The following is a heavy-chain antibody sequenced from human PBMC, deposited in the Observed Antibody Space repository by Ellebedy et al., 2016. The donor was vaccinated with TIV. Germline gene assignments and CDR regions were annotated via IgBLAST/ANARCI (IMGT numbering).Heavy chain of an antibody. CDR3: AAGNDGGWFDP. J-gene: IGHJ5*02. D-gene: IGHD1-1*01. V-gene: IGHV1-69*02. Sequence: AASVKVSCNASGGTFSSYPISWVRQAPGQGLEWMGRIIPILGIANYAQKFQGRVTITADKSTSIAYMELSSLRSEDTAVYYCAAGNDGGWFDPWGQGTLVTVSS. CDR1: GGTFSSYP. CDR2: IIPILGIA.